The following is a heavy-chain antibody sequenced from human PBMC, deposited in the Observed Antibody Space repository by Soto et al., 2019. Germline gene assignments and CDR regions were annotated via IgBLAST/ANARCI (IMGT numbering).Heavy chain of an antibody. CDR1: GFTFSGSA. CDR3: TAVVVHDY. CDR2: IRSKANSYAT. D-gene: IGHD2-2*01. Sequence: GGSLRLSCAASGFTFSGSAMHWVRQASGKGLEWVGRIRSKANSYATAYAASVKGRFTISRDDSKSTAYLQMNSLKTEDTAVYYCTAVVVHDYWGQGTLVTVSS. J-gene: IGHJ4*02. V-gene: IGHV3-73*01.